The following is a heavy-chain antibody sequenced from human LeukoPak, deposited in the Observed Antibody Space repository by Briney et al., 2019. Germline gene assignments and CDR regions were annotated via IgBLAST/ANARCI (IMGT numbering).Heavy chain of an antibody. V-gene: IGHV4-30-2*01. CDR1: GGSISSGLYS. Sequence: SETLSLTCDVSGGSISSGLYSWSWIRQPLGKGLEWIGYIYHTGSTYYNPSLKSRVTISVDTSKNQFSLRLSSVTAADAAVYYCARLQYCSGTSCYWFDPWGQGTLVTVSS. J-gene: IGHJ5*02. D-gene: IGHD2-2*01. CDR3: ARLQYCSGTSCYWFDP. CDR2: IYHTGST.